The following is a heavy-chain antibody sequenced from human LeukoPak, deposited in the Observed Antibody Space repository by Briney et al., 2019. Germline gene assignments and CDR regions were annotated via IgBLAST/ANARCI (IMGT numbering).Heavy chain of an antibody. D-gene: IGHD3-3*01. V-gene: IGHV4-30-2*01. J-gene: IGHJ5*02. Sequence: SETLSLTCAVSGGSISSGGYSWSWIRQPPGKGLEWFWYIYHSGSTYYNPSLKSRVTISVDRSKNQFSLKLSSVTAADTAVYYCARGQTDFWSGYFTFDPWGQGTLVTVSS. CDR3: ARGQTDFWSGYFTFDP. CDR2: IYHSGST. CDR1: GGSISSGGYS.